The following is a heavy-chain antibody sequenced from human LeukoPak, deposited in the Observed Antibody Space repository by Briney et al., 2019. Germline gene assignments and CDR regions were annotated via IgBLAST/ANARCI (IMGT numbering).Heavy chain of an antibody. CDR1: GGSISSSSYY. J-gene: IGHJ6*03. CDR3: ARAYGDHYYYYYYYMDV. CDR2: IYYSGTT. Sequence: SETLSLTCTVSGGSISSSSYYWGWIRQPPGKGLEWIGSIYYSGTTYYNPSLKSRVTISIDTSKNQFSLRLSSVTAADTAVYYCARAYGDHYYYYYYYMDVWGKGTTVTVSS. D-gene: IGHD4-17*01. V-gene: IGHV4-39*02.